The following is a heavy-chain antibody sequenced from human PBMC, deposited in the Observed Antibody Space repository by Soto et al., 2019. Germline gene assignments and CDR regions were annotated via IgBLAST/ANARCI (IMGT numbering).Heavy chain of an antibody. CDR2: IKQDGSEK. CDR3: ARDGYYYGMDV. Sequence: HPGGSLRLSCAASGFTFSNYWMTWVRQAPGKGLEWVANIKQDGSEKYYVGSVKGRFTISRDNAKNSLYLQMNFLRAEDTAVYYCARDGYYYGMDVWGQGTTVTVS. V-gene: IGHV3-7*01. CDR1: GFTFSNYW. J-gene: IGHJ6*02.